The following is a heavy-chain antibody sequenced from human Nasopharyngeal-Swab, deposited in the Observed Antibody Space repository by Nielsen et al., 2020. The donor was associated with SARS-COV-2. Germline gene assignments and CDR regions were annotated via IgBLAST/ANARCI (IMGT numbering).Heavy chain of an antibody. V-gene: IGHV3-15*01. J-gene: IGHJ4*02. Sequence: GESMKISCAASGFTFSNAWMSWVRQGPGKGLEWVGRIKSKTDGGTTDYAAPVKGRFTIPRDDSKNTLYLQMNSLKTEDTAVYYCTTDRFYDYVWGSYRPNDYWGQGTLVTVSS. D-gene: IGHD3-16*02. CDR3: TTDRFYDYVWGSYRPNDY. CDR2: IKSKTDGGTT. CDR1: GFTFSNAW.